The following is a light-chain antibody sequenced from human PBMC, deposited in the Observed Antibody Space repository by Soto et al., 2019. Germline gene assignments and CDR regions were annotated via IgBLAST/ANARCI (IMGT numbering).Light chain of an antibody. CDR3: QQSYNTPT. J-gene: IGKJ4*01. V-gene: IGKV1-39*01. Sequence: DIQMTQSPSSLSASVGDVVTIIARACRNVNFFLNWFQQKPGKAPKVLIYAASSLQVGVPSRFSGSGSGTDFTLTISSLQPEDFATYFCQQSYNTPTFGGGTKVEI. CDR1: RNVNFF. CDR2: AAS.